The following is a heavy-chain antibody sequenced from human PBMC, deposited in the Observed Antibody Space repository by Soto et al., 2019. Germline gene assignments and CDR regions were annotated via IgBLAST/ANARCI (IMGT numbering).Heavy chain of an antibody. CDR2: MYYSGST. V-gene: IGHV4-31*03. Sequence: QVQLQESGPGLVKPSQTLSLTCTVSGGSISSGGYYWSWISQHPGKVLEWIGYMYYSGSTYYNTSLKSRVTISVDTSKNQFSLKLSSVTAADTAVYYCARDEGGTTAIGGWGQGSLVTVSS. D-gene: IGHD1-26*01. J-gene: IGHJ4*02. CDR1: GGSISSGGYY. CDR3: ARDEGGTTAIGG.